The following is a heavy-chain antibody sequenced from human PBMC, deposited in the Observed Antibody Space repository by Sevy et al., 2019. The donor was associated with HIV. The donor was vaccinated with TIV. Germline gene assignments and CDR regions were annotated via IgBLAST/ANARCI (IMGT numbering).Heavy chain of an antibody. J-gene: IGHJ4*02. CDR3: ARDLPPSATTVAHFDH. V-gene: IGHV3-48*03. D-gene: IGHD4-17*01. CDR2: ISNSGTTI. CDR1: GFTFSSYE. Sequence: GGSLRLSCAASGFTFSSYEMNRVRQAPGKGLEWVSYISNSGTTISYSDSVRGRFTISRDNARNSLYLQMNSLRGEDTAVYYCARDLPPSATTVAHFDHWGQGTLVTVSS.